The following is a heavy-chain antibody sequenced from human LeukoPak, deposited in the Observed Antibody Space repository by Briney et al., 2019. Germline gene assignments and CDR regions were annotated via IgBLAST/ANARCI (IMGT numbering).Heavy chain of an antibody. J-gene: IGHJ4*02. Sequence: GASVKVSCKASGYTFTGYYMHWVRQAPGQGLEWMGWINPNSGGTNYAQKFQGRVTMTRDTSISTAYMELSRLRSDDTAVYYCARGGPTYDYVWGSYRMYGYWGQGTLVTVSS. CDR2: INPNSGGT. D-gene: IGHD3-16*02. CDR3: ARGGPTYDYVWGSYRMYGY. V-gene: IGHV1-2*02. CDR1: GYTFTGYY.